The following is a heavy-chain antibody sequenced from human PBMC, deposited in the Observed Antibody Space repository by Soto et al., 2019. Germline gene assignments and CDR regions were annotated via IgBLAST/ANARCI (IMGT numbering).Heavy chain of an antibody. CDR3: ARIPLSGGSYGYFDY. Sequence: QVQLQESGPGLVKPSQTLSLTCTVSGASISSGDYYWSWIRQHPAKGLEWIGYAHYMGGTYYTPSLRSRVTISVDTSTNQFSLNLPSVTVADTAVYYCARIPLSGGSYGYFDYWGQGTLVTVSS. CDR1: GASISSGDYY. J-gene: IGHJ4*02. V-gene: IGHV4-31*03. D-gene: IGHD2-15*01. CDR2: AHYMGGT.